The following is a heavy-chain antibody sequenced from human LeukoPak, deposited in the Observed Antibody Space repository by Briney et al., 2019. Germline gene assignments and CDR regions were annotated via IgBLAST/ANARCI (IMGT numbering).Heavy chain of an antibody. J-gene: IGHJ4*02. CDR2: IYYSGST. D-gene: IGHD5-24*01. V-gene: IGHV4-39*01. Sequence: SETLSLTCTVSGGSISSSSYYWGWIRQPPGKGLEWIGSIYYSGSTYYNPSLKSRVTISVDTSKNQFSLKLSSVTAADTAVYYCARHGRRWLQLVTYFDYWGQGTLVTVSS. CDR1: GGSISSSSYY. CDR3: ARHGRRWLQLVTYFDY.